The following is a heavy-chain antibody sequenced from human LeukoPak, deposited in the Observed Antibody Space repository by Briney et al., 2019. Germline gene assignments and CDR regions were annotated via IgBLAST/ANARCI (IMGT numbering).Heavy chain of an antibody. D-gene: IGHD1-26*01. CDR2: ISSSSSTI. J-gene: IGHJ4*02. Sequence: SGGSLRLSCAASGFTFSSYSMNWVRQAPGKGLEWVSYISSSSSTIYYADSVKGRFTISRDNAKNSLYLQMNSLRAEDTAVYYCAREWRATQDYWGQGTLVTVSS. V-gene: IGHV3-48*01. CDR3: AREWRATQDY. CDR1: GFTFSSYS.